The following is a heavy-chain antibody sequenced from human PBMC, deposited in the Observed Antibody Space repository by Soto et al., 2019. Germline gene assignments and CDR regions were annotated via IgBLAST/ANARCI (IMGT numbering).Heavy chain of an antibody. J-gene: IGHJ4*02. CDR1: GGSLSSGGYY. Sequence: QVQLQESGPGLVKPSQTLSLTCTVSGGSLSSGGYYWSWIRQHPGKGLEWIGDIYYSGRTYYNPSLESRVTLSLDASKKHFSLKLSLVTAADTAVYYCARKGYSFDYWGQGTLVTVSS. CDR3: ARKGYSFDY. CDR2: IYYSGRT. V-gene: IGHV4-31*03.